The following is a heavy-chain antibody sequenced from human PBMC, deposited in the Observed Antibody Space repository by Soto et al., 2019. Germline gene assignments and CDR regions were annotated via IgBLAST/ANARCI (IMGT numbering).Heavy chain of an antibody. D-gene: IGHD3-10*02. V-gene: IGHV1-3*01. J-gene: IGHJ5*02. Sequence: QVHFVQSGAEVKKPGASVKVSCKASGYTFSGHAIHWLRQAPGQRPEWLGWINAGNSKTYYSEKFEGRVTFTRDTVATTVNMELTSLTSEDTAVYYCGRDQSGTGYYVDWCDPWGQGTLVTVSS. CDR3: GRDQSGTGYYVDWCDP. CDR1: GYTFSGHA. CDR2: INAGNSKT.